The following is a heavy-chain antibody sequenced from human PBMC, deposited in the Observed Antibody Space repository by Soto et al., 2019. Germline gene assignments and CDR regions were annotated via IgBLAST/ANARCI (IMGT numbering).Heavy chain of an antibody. CDR1: GFTFSSYA. CDR2: ISGSGGST. CDR3: AKALYSNYVRLCFDY. Sequence: EVQLLESGGGLVQPGGSLRLSCAASGFTFSSYAMSWVRQAPGKGLEWVSAISGSGGSTYYADSVKGRFTISRDNSKNTLYLQMNRLRAEDTAVYYCAKALYSNYVRLCFDYWGQGTLVTVSS. D-gene: IGHD4-4*01. V-gene: IGHV3-23*01. J-gene: IGHJ4*02.